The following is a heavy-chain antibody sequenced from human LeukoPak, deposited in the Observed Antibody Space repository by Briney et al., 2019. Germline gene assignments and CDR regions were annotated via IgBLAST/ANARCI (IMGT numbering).Heavy chain of an antibody. CDR1: SDSISSYY. J-gene: IGHJ4*02. CDR2: IYYSGST. V-gene: IGHV4-59*12. CDR3: ARGGIQLWSPFDY. Sequence: RPSETLSLTCTVSSDSISSYYWNWIRQTPGKGLEWIGYIYYSGSTYYNPSLKSRVTISVDTSKNQFSLKLSSVTAADTAVYYCARGGIQLWSPFDYWGQGTLVTVSS. D-gene: IGHD5-18*01.